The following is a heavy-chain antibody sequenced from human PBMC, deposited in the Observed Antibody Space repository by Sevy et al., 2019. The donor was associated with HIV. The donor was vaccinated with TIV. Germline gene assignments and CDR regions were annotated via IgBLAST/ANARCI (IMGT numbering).Heavy chain of an antibody. CDR2: IGSSGDTI. D-gene: IGHD1-26*01. CDR1: GFTFSIYN. J-gene: IGHJ3*02. CDR3: ARDGNYYWNAFDI. Sequence: GGSLRLSCAASGFTFSIYNMNWLRQAPGKGLEWLSYIGSSGDTIYYADSVKGRFTISRDNAKNSLFLQMNSLRDEDTAIYYCARDGNYYWNAFDIWGHGTMVTVSS. V-gene: IGHV3-48*02.